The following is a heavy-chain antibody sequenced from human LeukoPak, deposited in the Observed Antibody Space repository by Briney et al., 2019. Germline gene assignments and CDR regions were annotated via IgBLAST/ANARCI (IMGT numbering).Heavy chain of an antibody. Sequence: GGSLRLSCVGSGFTFSNYGIHWVRRAPGKGLEWVAFIRYGGSNEYYAESVKGRFTISRDNSKNSLYLQMNRLRLEDSGMYYCAKSRAPTADPDAFDVWGQGTMVTVSS. J-gene: IGHJ3*01. CDR2: IRYGGSNE. CDR1: GFTFSNYG. D-gene: IGHD1-14*01. CDR3: AKSRAPTADPDAFDV. V-gene: IGHV3-30*02.